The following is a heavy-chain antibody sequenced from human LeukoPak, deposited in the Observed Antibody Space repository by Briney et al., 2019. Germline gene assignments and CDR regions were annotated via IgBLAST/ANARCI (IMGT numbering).Heavy chain of an antibody. CDR1: GFTFSSYS. D-gene: IGHD3-10*01. CDR3: ARGPGSGSYYRSDY. V-gene: IGHV3-21*01. Sequence: PGGSLRLSCAASGFTFSSYSMNWVRQAPGKGLEWVSSISSSSSYIYYADSVKGRFTISRDNAKNSLYLQMNSLRAEDTAVYYCARGPGSGSYYRSDYWGQGTLVTVSS. J-gene: IGHJ4*02. CDR2: ISSSSSYI.